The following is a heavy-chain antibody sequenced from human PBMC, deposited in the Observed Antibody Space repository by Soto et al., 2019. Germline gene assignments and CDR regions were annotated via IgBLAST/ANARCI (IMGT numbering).Heavy chain of an antibody. CDR3: ARGRRITGTTSGYYMDV. D-gene: IGHD1-7*01. CDR2: INHSGST. CDR1: GGSFSGYY. Sequence: SETLSLTCAVYGGSFSGYYWSWIRQPPGKGLEWIGEINHSGSTNYNPSLKSRVTISVDTSKNQFSLKLSSVTAADTAVYYCARGRRITGTTSGYYMDVWGKGTTVTVSS. J-gene: IGHJ6*03. V-gene: IGHV4-34*01.